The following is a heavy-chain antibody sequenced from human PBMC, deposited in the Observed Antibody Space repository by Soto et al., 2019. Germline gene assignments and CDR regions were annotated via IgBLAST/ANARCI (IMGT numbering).Heavy chain of an antibody. CDR1: GYSVTSGSY. D-gene: IGHD1-7*01. V-gene: IGHV4-38-2*02. CDR3: ARARIVVSGTIVDL. CDR2: VYLSGHT. Sequence: SETLSLTCTVSGYSVTSGSYWGWFRQPPEKGLEWIGSVYLSGHTYHNPSLMSRVTISIDTSKNQFSLKLTSVTAADTAVYYCARARIVVSGTIVDLWGRGTLVTVSS. J-gene: IGHJ5*02.